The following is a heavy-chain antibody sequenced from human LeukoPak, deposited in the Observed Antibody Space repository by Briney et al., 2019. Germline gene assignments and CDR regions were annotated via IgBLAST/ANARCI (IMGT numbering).Heavy chain of an antibody. V-gene: IGHV3-74*01. Sequence: PGGSLRLSCAASGFTFSSYWMHWVRPAPGKGLVWVSRINSDGSSTSYADSVKGRSTISRDNAKNTLYLQMNSLRAEDTAVYYCASLIAAAGTDYYYGMDVWGQGTTVTVSS. CDR1: GFTFSSYW. CDR3: ASLIAAAGTDYYYGMDV. CDR2: INSDGSST. D-gene: IGHD6-13*01. J-gene: IGHJ6*02.